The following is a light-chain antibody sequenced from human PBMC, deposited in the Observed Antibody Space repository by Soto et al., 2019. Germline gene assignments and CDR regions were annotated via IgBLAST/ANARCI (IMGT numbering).Light chain of an antibody. V-gene: IGLV3-21*04. J-gene: IGLJ2*01. CDR2: YDS. CDR3: QVWDSSSDHSKGV. Sequence: SYELTQPPSVSVAPGKTARITCGGNNIGSKSVHWYQQKPGQAPVLVIYYDSDRPSGIPERFSGSNSGNTATLTISRVEAGDEADYYCQVWDSSSDHSKGVFGGGTKLTVL. CDR1: NIGSKS.